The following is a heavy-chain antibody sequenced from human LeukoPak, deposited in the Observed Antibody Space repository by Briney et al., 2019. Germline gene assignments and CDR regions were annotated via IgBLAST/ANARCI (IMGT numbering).Heavy chain of an antibody. V-gene: IGHV4-59*08. J-gene: IGHJ4*02. CDR1: GGSISSYY. CDR2: IYYTGNT. Sequence: SETLSLTCTVSGGSISSYYWSWIRQPPGKGLEWIGYIYYTGNTNYNPSLKSRVTISVDTSKNQFSLNLSSATAADTAIYYCVRLGGATSPFGYWGQGTLVTVSS. CDR3: VRLGGATSPFGY. D-gene: IGHD1-26*01.